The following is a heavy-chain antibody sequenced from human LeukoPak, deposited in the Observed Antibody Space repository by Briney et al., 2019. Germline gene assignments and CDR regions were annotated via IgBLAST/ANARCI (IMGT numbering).Heavy chain of an antibody. J-gene: IGHJ6*03. CDR1: GFTFSYYA. CDR3: AKETGSDYYYYMDV. CDR2: ISGSGGST. Sequence: GGSLRLSCAASGFTFSYYAMSWVRQAPGKGLEWVSAISGSGGSTYYADSVKGRFTISRDNSKNTLYLQMKSLRAEDTAVYYCAKETGSDYYYYMDVWGKGTTVTVSS. V-gene: IGHV3-23*01. D-gene: IGHD6-6*01.